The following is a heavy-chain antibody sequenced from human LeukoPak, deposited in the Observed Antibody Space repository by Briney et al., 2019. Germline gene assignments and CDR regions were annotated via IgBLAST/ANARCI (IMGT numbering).Heavy chain of an antibody. CDR3: AKDDYGDFDY. CDR1: GLNVSSNY. V-gene: IGHV3-23*01. CDR2: ISGSGGST. D-gene: IGHD4-17*01. Sequence: GGSLRLSCAASGLNVSSNYMSWVRQAPGKGLEWVSAISGSGGSTYYADSVKGRFTISRDNSKNTLYLQMNSLRAEDTAVYYCAKDDYGDFDYWGQGTLVTVSS. J-gene: IGHJ4*02.